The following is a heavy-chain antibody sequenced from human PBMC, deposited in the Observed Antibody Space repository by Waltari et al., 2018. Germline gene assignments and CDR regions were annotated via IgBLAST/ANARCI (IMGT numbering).Heavy chain of an antibody. CDR2: IIPILGIA. D-gene: IGHD3-3*01. CDR3: AREGDYDFWSGYVTKYFQH. J-gene: IGHJ1*01. CDR1: GGTFSSYA. V-gene: IGHV1-69*04. Sequence: QVQLVQSGAEVKKPGSSVKVSCKASGGTFSSYAISWVRQAPGQGLEGMGRIIPILGIANYAQKFQGRVTITADKSTSTADMELSSLRSEDTAVYYCAREGDYDFWSGYVTKYFQHWGQGTLVTVSS.